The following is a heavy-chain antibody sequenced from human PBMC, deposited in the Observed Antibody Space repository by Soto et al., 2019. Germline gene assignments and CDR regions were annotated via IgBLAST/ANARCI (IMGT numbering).Heavy chain of an antibody. J-gene: IGHJ4*02. V-gene: IGHV3-33*01. D-gene: IGHD4-17*01. CDR1: GFTFSSYG. CDR2: IWYDGSNK. Sequence: PGGSLILSCAASGFTFSSYGMHWVRQAPGKGLEWVAVIWYDGSNKYYADSVKGRFTISRDNSKNTLYLQMNSLRAEDTAVYYCARPSMTTVFYFDYWGQGTLVTVSS. CDR3: ARPSMTTVFYFDY.